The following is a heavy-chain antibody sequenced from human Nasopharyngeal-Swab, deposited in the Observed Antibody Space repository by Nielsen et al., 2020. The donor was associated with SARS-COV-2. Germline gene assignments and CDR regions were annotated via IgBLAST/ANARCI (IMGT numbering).Heavy chain of an antibody. Sequence: GGSLRPSCAASGFTFSSYGMHWVRQAPGKGLEWVAVIWYDGSNKYYADSVKGRFTISRDNSKNTLYLQMNSLRAEDTAVYYCAKDEAYYDFWSGYYAYYYMDVWGKGTTVTVSS. J-gene: IGHJ6*03. CDR3: AKDEAYYDFWSGYYAYYYMDV. D-gene: IGHD3-3*01. CDR1: GFTFSSYG. V-gene: IGHV3-30*02. CDR2: IWYDGSNK.